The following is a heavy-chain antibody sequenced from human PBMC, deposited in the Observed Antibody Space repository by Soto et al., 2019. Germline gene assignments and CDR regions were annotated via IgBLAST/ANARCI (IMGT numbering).Heavy chain of an antibody. CDR1: GFTFSTYA. V-gene: IGHV3-23*01. CDR3: AKGGWGTVLDY. J-gene: IGHJ4*02. Sequence: EVQLLESGGALVQPGGSLRLSCAASGFTFSTYAIIWARQAPGKGLEWVSVISGSGDKTYYADSVKGRFTISRENSKNTMFLQMNSLKVEDTAVYYCAKGGWGTVLDYWGQGTLVNVSS. CDR2: ISGSGDKT. D-gene: IGHD1-7*01.